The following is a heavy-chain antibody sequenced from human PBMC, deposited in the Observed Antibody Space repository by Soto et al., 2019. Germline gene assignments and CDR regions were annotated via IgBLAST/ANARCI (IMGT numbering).Heavy chain of an antibody. CDR2: INHSGDT. J-gene: IGHJ6*02. D-gene: IGHD3-10*01. CDR1: GGSFSGNY. CDR3: GGGRGFRESIITPYFSYGLAA. V-gene: IGHV4-34*01. Sequence: SETLSLTCAVYGGSFSGNYRSWIRQPPGKGLEWIGEINHSGDTNYNPSLKSRVTISVDTSKNQFSLKLTSVTAADTAVYYCGGGRGFRESIITPYFSYGLAAWAKGPRSPSP.